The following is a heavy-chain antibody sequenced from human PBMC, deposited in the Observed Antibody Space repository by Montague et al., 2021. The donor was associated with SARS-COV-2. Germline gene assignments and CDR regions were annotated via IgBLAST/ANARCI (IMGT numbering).Heavy chain of an antibody. Sequence: SLRLSCAASGFALNSYWMTWVRQAPGKGLEWVANINRDGSVKHFVDSVEGRFTISRDNAKNSLYLLMNSLRLEDTAVYYCARDTTYNTGIYYDAFDVWGQGTIVTVSS. D-gene: IGHD1-26*01. V-gene: IGHV3-7*03. CDR1: GFALNSYW. CDR3: ARDTTYNTGIYYDAFDV. CDR2: INRDGSVK. J-gene: IGHJ3*01.